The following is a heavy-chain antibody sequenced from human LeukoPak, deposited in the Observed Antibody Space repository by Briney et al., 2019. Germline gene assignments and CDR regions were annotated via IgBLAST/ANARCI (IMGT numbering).Heavy chain of an antibody. J-gene: IGHJ4*02. CDR3: AKDISYGDYAFAY. V-gene: IGHV3-9*01. CDR2: ISWNSGSI. Sequence: GGSLRLSCAASGFTFDDYAMHWVRQAPGKGLEWVSGISWNSGSIGYADSVKGRFTISRDNAKNSLYLQMNSLRAEDTALYYCAKDISYGDYAFAYWGQGTLVTVSS. CDR1: GFTFDDYA. D-gene: IGHD4-17*01.